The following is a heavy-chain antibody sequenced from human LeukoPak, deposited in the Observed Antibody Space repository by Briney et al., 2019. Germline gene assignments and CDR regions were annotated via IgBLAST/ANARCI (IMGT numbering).Heavy chain of an antibody. D-gene: IGHD3-22*01. CDR2: IIPLFGTA. CDR3: AREWDYHSNGYYFYY. Sequence: SVTVSCTASGGTFSRYGISWVRQAPGQGLQWMGGIIPLFGTANYAQNFQGRVTITADESTSTAFMELSSLRSEDTAVYYCAREWDYHSNGYYFYYWGQGTLVTVSS. V-gene: IGHV1-69*13. CDR1: GGTFSRYG. J-gene: IGHJ4*02.